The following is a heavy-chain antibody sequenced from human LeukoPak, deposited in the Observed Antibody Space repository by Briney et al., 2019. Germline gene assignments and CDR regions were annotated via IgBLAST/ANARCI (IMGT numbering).Heavy chain of an antibody. CDR2: INPNSGGT. CDR3: ARVQGSSSWRAFDI. CDR1: GYTFTGYY. Sequence: GASVKVSCKASGYTFTGYYMHWVRQAPGQGLEWMGWINPNSGGTNYAQKFQGRVTMTRDTSISTAYMELSRLRSDDTAVYYCARVQGSSSWRAFDIWGQGTMVTVSS. V-gene: IGHV1-2*02. J-gene: IGHJ3*02. D-gene: IGHD6-13*01.